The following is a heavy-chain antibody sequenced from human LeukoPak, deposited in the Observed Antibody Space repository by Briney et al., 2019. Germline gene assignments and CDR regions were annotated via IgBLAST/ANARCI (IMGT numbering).Heavy chain of an antibody. J-gene: IGHJ4*02. V-gene: IGHV3-23*01. D-gene: IGHD1-26*01. CDR3: AKAGGGTYAEDYFDY. Sequence: GGSLRLSCAASGFTFSTYAMTWVRQAPGKGLEWVSAISGSGGSTYYADSVKGRFTISRDNSKNTLYLQMNSLRAEDTAVYYCAKAGGGTYAEDYFDYWGQGTLVTVSP. CDR1: GFTFSTYA. CDR2: ISGSGGST.